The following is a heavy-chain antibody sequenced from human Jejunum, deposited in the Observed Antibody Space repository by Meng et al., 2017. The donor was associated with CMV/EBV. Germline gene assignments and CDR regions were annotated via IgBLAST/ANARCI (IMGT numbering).Heavy chain of an antibody. V-gene: IGHV4-4*07. CDR2: FYSSDTY. D-gene: IGHD1-26*01. CDR1: GGSINNSY. Sequence: QLQDAGPGLLKPSETLSLTCTVSGGSINNSYWSWIRQSAGKGLEWIGRFYSSDTYNYHPSLNSRVTMSLDTSKNQFSLNLRSVTAADTAIYYCARGPGASTREGFDYWGLGTLVTVSS. CDR3: ARGPGASTREGFDY. J-gene: IGHJ4*02.